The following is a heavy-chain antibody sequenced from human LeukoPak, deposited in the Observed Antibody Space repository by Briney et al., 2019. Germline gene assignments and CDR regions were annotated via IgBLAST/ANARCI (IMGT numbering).Heavy chain of an antibody. V-gene: IGHV3-23*01. J-gene: IGHJ4*01. CDR1: GFIFRRYA. CDR3: GGREGVTSGYDLISICD. CDR2: ISGSGGST. Sequence: GGSLSLSCAASGFIFRRYAMSWVRQTPGKGLEWISAISGSGGSTFYADSVRGRFTISRDNSKNTLFLQMKSLRVEDTAVYYCGGREGVTSGYDLISICDWGQGTLVTVSS. D-gene: IGHD5-12*01.